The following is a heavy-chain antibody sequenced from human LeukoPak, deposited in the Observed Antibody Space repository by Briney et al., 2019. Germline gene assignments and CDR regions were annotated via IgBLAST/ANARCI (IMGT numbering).Heavy chain of an antibody. D-gene: IGHD5-12*01. Sequence: SETLSLTCTVSGGPISSYYWSWIRQPPGKGLEWIGNIYYSGSTNYNPSLKSRVTISVDTSKNQFSLKLSSVTAADTAVYYCARDDGYESFDYWGQGTLVTVSS. V-gene: IGHV4-59*12. J-gene: IGHJ4*02. CDR2: IYYSGST. CDR3: ARDDGYESFDY. CDR1: GGPISSYY.